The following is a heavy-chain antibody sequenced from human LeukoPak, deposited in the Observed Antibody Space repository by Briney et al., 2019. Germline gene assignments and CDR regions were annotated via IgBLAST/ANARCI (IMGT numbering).Heavy chain of an antibody. CDR1: GFTFSSYG. V-gene: IGHV3-21*01. Sequence: GGSLRLSCAASGFTFSSYGMSWVRQAPGKGLEWVSSISSSSSYIYYADSVKGRFTISRDNAKNSLYLQMNSLRAEDTAVYYCARDLGSWFDPWGQGTLVTVSS. CDR3: ARDLGSWFDP. CDR2: ISSSSSYI. J-gene: IGHJ5*02. D-gene: IGHD2-15*01.